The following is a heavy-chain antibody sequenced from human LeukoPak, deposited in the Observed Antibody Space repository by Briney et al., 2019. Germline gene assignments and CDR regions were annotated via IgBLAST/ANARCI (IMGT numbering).Heavy chain of an antibody. CDR3: ARMGQLDYYDSSGYYWVPFDY. CDR1: GGSISSGGYY. CDR2: IYYSGST. D-gene: IGHD3-22*01. Sequence: SETLSLTCTVSGGSISSGGYYWSWIRQHPGKGLEWIGYIYYSGSTYYNPSLKSRVTISVDTSKNQFSLKLSSVTAADTAVYYCARMGQLDYYDSSGYYWVPFDYWGQGTLVTVSS. J-gene: IGHJ4*02. V-gene: IGHV4-31*03.